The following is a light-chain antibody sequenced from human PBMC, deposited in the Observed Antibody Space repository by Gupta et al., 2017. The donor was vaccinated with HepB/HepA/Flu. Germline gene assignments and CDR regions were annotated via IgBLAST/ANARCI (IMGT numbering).Light chain of an antibody. CDR2: DVS. V-gene: IGLV2-14*03. CDR3: SSYTAITRSVI. J-gene: IGLJ2*01. CDR1: SSDIGGYKY. Sequence: QSALTQPASVSGFPGQSITMSCIGTSSDIGGYKYVSWYQQRPDKAPKLIIYDVSSRPSGVSIRFSGSKSADTASLTISGLQADDEADYYCSSYTAITRSVIFGGGTKLTV.